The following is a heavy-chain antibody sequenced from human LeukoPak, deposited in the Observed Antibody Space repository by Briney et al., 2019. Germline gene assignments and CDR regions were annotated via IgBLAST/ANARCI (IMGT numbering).Heavy chain of an antibody. J-gene: IGHJ6*03. CDR2: ISASNGKT. Sequence: ASVKVPCKASGYTFTTYGISWVRQAPGQGLEWMGWISASNGKTNYAQKLQGRVTMTTDTSTSTAYMELRSLRSEDTAVYYCASTPEYYDILTGYYVADNYYYYYMDVWGKGTTVTVSS. CDR1: GYTFTTYG. V-gene: IGHV1-18*01. D-gene: IGHD3-9*01. CDR3: ASTPEYYDILTGYYVADNYYYYYMDV.